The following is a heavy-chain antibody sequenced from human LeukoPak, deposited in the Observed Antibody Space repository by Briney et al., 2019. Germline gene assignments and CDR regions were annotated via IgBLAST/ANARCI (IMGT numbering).Heavy chain of an antibody. CDR3: AREHSAFDY. J-gene: IGHJ4*02. V-gene: IGHV3-30-3*01. CDR2: IAYGGSYK. Sequence: PGGSLRLSCAASGFTFSTYTMHWVRQAPGKGLEWVALIAYGGSYKYYADSVKGRFTISRDNSKNLYLQMNSLSAEDTAVYYCAREHSAFDYWGQGTLVTVSS. CDR1: GFTFSTYT.